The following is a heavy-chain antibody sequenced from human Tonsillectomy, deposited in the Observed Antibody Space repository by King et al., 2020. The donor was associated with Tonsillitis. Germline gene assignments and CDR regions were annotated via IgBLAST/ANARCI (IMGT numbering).Heavy chain of an antibody. J-gene: IGHJ4*02. CDR2: ISYDGSNK. CDR3: AKGLEPDY. CDR1: GFTFSSYG. D-gene: IGHD1-1*01. V-gene: IGHV3-30*18. Sequence: VQLVESGGGVVQPGRSLRLSCAASGFTFSSYGMHWVRQAPGKGLEWVAVISYDGSNKYYADSVKGRFTISRYNSKNTLYLQMNSLRAEDTAVYYCAKGLEPDYWGQGTLVTVSS.